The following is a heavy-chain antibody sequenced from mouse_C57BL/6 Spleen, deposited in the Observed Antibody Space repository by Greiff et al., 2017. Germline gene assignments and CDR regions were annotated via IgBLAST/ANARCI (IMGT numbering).Heavy chain of an antibody. V-gene: IGHV1-19*01. Sequence: EVQLQESGPVLVKPGASVKMSCKASGYTFTDYYMNWVKQSHGKSLEWIGVINPYNGGTSYNQKFKGKATLTVDKSSSTAYMELNSLTSEDSAVYYCARGDYYGSSGGYFDYWGQGTTLTVSS. CDR3: ARGDYYGSSGGYFDY. D-gene: IGHD1-1*01. CDR2: INPYNGGT. CDR1: GYTFTDYY. J-gene: IGHJ2*01.